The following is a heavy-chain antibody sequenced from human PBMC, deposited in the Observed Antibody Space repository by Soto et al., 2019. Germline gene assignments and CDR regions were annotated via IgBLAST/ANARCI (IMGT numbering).Heavy chain of an antibody. V-gene: IGHV2-5*01. J-gene: IGHJ4*02. Sequence: QITLKESTPTLVKPTQTLTLTCTFSGFSLSTSGVGVGWIRQPPGKALEWLAPIYWNDDKRYSPSLKSRLTITKDTSKTQVVLTMTNMDPVDTATYYCAHKPGFDATTLSPFDYWGQGTLVTVSS. D-gene: IGHD4-4*01. CDR3: AHKPGFDATTLSPFDY. CDR1: GFSLSTSGVG. CDR2: IYWNDDK.